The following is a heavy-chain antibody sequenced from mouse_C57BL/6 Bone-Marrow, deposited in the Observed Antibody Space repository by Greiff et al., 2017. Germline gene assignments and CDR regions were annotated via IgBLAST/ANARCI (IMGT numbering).Heavy chain of an antibody. CDR2: IYPGGGST. J-gene: IGHJ4*01. V-gene: IGHV1-55*01. CDR3: AKPLIGPYAMDY. D-gene: IGHD2-14*01. Sequence: QVQLQQPGAELVKPGASVKMSCTASGYTFTSYWITWVKQRPGQGLEWIGDIYPGGGSTHYNEKFKSQATLTVDTSSSTAYMQLSSLKSEDSAVXYCAKPLIGPYAMDYWGQGTSVTVSS. CDR1: GYTFTSYW.